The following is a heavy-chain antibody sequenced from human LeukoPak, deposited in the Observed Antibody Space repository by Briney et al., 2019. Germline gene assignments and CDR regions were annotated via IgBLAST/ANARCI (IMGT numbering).Heavy chain of an antibody. J-gene: IGHJ4*02. CDR2: ITGSGSGK. Sequence: GRSLGLSCAASGFTFSSYAMSWVRQDPGKALAVISGITGSGSGKYYADSVKGKFTISRDNAKNTLYLKMNSLRVEDTAVYYCAKSGERRRPSYFDYWGQGNLVTVSS. CDR1: GFTFSSYA. CDR3: AKSGERRRPSYFDY. V-gene: IGHV3-23*01. D-gene: IGHD3-10*01.